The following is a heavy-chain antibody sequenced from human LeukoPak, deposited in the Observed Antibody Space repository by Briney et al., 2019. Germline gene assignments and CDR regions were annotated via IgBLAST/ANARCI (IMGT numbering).Heavy chain of an antibody. J-gene: IGHJ4*02. CDR2: IYYSGSP. V-gene: IGHV4-39*01. Sequence: PSEILSLTCTVSGGSISNNYWARIRQPPGKGLECIGSIYYSGSPYYNPSLKSRVTISVDTSKNQFSLRLSSVTAADTAVYYCATWRTAKTGFDYWGQGTLVTVSS. D-gene: IGHD1-1*01. CDR3: ATWRTAKTGFDY. CDR1: GGSISNNY.